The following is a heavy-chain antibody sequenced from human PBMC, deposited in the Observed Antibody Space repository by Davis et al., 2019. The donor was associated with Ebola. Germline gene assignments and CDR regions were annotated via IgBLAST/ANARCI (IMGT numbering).Heavy chain of an antibody. CDR3: ARRVGARSGFDY. CDR2: IIPIFGTA. J-gene: IGHJ4*02. V-gene: IGHV1-69*05. CDR1: GGTFSSYA. Sequence: SVKVSCKASGGTFSSYAISWVRQAPGQGLEWMGEIIPIFGTANYAQKFQGRVTMTRNISISIAYMELNSLRSEDTAVYYCARRVGARSGFDYWGQGVPVTVSS. D-gene: IGHD1-26*01.